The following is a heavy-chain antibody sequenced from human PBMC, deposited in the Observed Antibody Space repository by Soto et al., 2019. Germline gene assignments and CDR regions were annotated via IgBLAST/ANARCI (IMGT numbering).Heavy chain of an antibody. J-gene: IGHJ3*02. Sequence: ASVKVSCKASGGTFSSYAISWVRQAPGQGLEWMGGIIPIFGTANYAQKFQGRVTITADESTSTAYMELSSLRSEDTAVYYCARGGLVRDAFDTWGQGTMVTVSS. CDR1: GGTFSSYA. CDR3: ARGGLVRDAFDT. V-gene: IGHV1-69*13. CDR2: IIPIFGTA. D-gene: IGHD6-6*01.